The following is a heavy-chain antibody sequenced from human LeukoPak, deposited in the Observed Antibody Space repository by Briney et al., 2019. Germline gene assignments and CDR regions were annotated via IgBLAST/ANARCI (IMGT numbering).Heavy chain of an antibody. J-gene: IGHJ4*02. CDR1: GGTFSSYA. Sequence: SVKVSCKASGGTFSSYAISWVRQAPGQGLEWTGGIIPIFGTANYTQKFQGRVTITADESTSTAYMELSSLRSEDTAVYYCARGGDYYDSSGYYDYWGQGTLVTVSS. CDR2: IIPIFGTA. D-gene: IGHD3-22*01. CDR3: ARGGDYYDSSGYYDY. V-gene: IGHV1-69*13.